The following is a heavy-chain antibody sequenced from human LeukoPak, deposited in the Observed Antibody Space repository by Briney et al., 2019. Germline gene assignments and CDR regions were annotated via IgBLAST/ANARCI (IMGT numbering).Heavy chain of an antibody. CDR3: ERGAELLAYFDY. J-gene: IGHJ4*02. CDR2: ISNSRSYI. D-gene: IGHD3-10*01. Sequence: GGSLTLSCAASGFTFSSYSMNWVRQAPGKGLEWVSSISNSRSYIYYPDSEKGRFIITRDNDKNSLYLQMNSLRAEDTAVYYCERGAELLAYFDYWGQGTLVTVSS. CDR1: GFTFSSYS. V-gene: IGHV3-21*01.